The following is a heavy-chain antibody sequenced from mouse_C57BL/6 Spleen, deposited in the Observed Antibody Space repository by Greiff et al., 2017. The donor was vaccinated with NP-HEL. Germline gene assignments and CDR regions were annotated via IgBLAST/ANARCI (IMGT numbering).Heavy chain of an antibody. CDR2: IYPGDGDT. V-gene: IGHV1-82*01. D-gene: IGHD2-5*01. J-gene: IGHJ4*01. Sequence: VQLQQSGPELVKPGASVKISCKASGYAFSSSWMNWVKQRPGTGLEWIGRIYPGDGDTNYNGKFKGKATLTADKSSSTAYMQLSSLTSEDSAVYFCARGDYSNYDAMDYWGQGTSVTVSS. CDR3: ARGDYSNYDAMDY. CDR1: GYAFSSSW.